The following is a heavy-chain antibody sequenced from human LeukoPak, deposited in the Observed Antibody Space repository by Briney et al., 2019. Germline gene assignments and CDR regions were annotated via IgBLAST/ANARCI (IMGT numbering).Heavy chain of an antibody. D-gene: IGHD3-10*01. CDR2: ISASSAAI. CDR1: GFIFSAET. Sequence: GGSLRLSCAVSGFIFSAETMTWVRQAPGKGLEWLSDISASSAAIHSADSVKGRFTISRDNAKNSLYLQMNSLRVEDTAVYYCAREGAFGALNSWGRGILVTVSS. CDR3: AREGAFGALNS. J-gene: IGHJ5*02. V-gene: IGHV3-48*01.